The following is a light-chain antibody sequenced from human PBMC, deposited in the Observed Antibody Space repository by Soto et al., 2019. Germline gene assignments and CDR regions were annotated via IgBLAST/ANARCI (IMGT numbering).Light chain of an antibody. V-gene: IGLV2-14*01. CDR3: TSYSIRTAYL. J-gene: IGLJ1*01. CDR2: EVS. Sequence: QSALTQPASVSGSPGQSITISCTGTSSDVGGYDYVSWYQLHPGKAPKLMVFEVSNRPSGVSYRFSGSKSGNTASLTISGLQAEDEADYFSTSYSIRTAYLFETGTK. CDR1: SSDVGGYDY.